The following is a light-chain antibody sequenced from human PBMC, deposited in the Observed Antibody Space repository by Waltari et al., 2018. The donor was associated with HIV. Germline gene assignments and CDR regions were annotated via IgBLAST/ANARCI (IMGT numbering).Light chain of an antibody. V-gene: IGKV4-1*01. Sequence: DIVMTQSPDSLAVSLGERATINCKSSQNVLFSSNNRNYLAWYQQKPGQPPKLLIYWASTRESGVPDRFSGSGSGTDFTLTISNLQAEDVAVYYCQQHYSTPPTFGGGTKVEIK. J-gene: IGKJ4*01. CDR1: QNVLFSSNNRNY. CDR3: QQHYSTPPT. CDR2: WAS.